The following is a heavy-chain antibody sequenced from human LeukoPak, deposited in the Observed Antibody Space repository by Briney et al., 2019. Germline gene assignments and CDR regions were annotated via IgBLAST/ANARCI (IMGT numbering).Heavy chain of an antibody. Sequence: GGSLRLSCAASGFTFDDYGMSWVRQAPGKGLEWVSLISWDGGSTYYADSVKGRFTISRDNSKNSLYLQMNSLRTEDTALYYCAKATRPGIAAAGTYMDVWGKGTTVTVSS. J-gene: IGHJ6*03. CDR2: ISWDGGST. D-gene: IGHD6-13*01. CDR1: GFTFDDYG. CDR3: AKATRPGIAAAGTYMDV. V-gene: IGHV3-43*02.